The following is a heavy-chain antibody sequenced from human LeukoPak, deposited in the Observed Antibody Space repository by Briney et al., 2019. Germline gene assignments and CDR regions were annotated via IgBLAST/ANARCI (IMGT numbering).Heavy chain of an antibody. CDR1: GGSISSYY. Sequence: SETLSLTCTVSGGSISSYYWSWIRQPPGKGLEWIGYIYYSGSTNYNPSLKSRVTISVDTSKNQFSLKLSSVTAADTAVYYCARDATLTPRSYYYGMDVWGKGTTVTVSS. J-gene: IGHJ6*04. V-gene: IGHV4-59*01. CDR3: ARDATLTPRSYYYGMDV. CDR2: IYYSGST.